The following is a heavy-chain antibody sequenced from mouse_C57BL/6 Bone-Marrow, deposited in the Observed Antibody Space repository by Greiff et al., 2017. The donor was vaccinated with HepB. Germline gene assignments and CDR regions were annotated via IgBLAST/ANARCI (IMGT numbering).Heavy chain of an antibody. Sequence: VKLMESGPELVKPGASVKISCKASGYAFSSSWMNWVKQRPGKGLEWIGRIYPGDGDTNYNGKFKGKATLTADKSSSTAYMQLSSLTSEDSAVYFCARSRLLAFDYWGQGTTLTVSS. V-gene: IGHV1-82*01. CDR3: ARSRLLAFDY. CDR2: IYPGDGDT. J-gene: IGHJ2*01. CDR1: GYAFSSSW. D-gene: IGHD2-3*01.